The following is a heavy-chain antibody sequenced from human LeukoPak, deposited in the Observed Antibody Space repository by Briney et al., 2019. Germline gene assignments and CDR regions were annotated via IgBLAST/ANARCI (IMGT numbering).Heavy chain of an antibody. CDR2: IYYSGST. D-gene: IGHD1-26*01. CDR3: ARSEDSGSYFSFDY. CDR1: GGSISSYY. J-gene: IGHJ4*02. V-gene: IGHV4-59*12. Sequence: PSETLSLTCTVSGGSISSYYWSWIRQPPGKGLEWIGYIYYSGSTNYNPSLKSRVTISVDTSKNQFSLKLRSVTAADTAVYYCARSEDSGSYFSFDYWGQGTLVTVSS.